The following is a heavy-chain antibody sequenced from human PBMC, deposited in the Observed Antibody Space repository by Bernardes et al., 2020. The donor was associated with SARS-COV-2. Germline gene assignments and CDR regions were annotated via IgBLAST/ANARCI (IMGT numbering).Heavy chain of an antibody. J-gene: IGHJ6*02. Sequence: GGSLRLSCAASGFTFSSYAMSWVRQAPGKGLEWVSAISGSGGSTYYADSVKGRFTISRDNSKNTLYLQMNSLRAEDTSKNQFSLKLSSVTAADTAVYYCARHLYSSSYWIMDVWGQGTTVTVSS. CDR1: GFTFSSYA. V-gene: IGHV3-23*01. D-gene: IGHD6-13*01. CDR3: SLKLSSVTAADTAVYYCARHLYSSSYWIMDV. CDR2: ISGSGGST.